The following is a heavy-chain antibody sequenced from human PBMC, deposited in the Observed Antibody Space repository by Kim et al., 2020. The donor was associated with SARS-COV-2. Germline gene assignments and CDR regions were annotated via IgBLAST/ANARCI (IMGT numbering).Heavy chain of an antibody. Sequence: GGSLRLSCVGSGFDFSSSSMKWVRQAPGKGLEWVSYIIGSSAITYYSDSVKGRFTISRDNAKNSLYLQMNNLRDEDTGVYYCARVCLVGSLPSQYYCGLDLWGQGTTVAVSS. J-gene: IGHJ6*02. D-gene: IGHD3-10*01. V-gene: IGHV3-48*02. CDR2: IIGSSAIT. CDR1: GFDFSSSS. CDR3: ARVCLVGSLPSQYYCGLDL.